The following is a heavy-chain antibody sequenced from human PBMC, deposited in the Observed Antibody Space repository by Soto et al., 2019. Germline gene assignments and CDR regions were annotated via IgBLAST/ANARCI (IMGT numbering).Heavy chain of an antibody. CDR3: ARDPVSSIATQVLVNGAFEI. Sequence: QVQLVESGGGVVQPGRSLRLSCAASGFTFSSYGMHWVRQAPGKGLEWVAVIWYDGSNKYYADSVKGRFTISRDNSKNTLYLQMNSLIAEDTAVYYCARDPVSSIATQVLVNGAFEIWGPGTMVTVSS. CDR2: IWYDGSNK. J-gene: IGHJ3*02. CDR1: GFTFSSYG. D-gene: IGHD6-6*01. V-gene: IGHV3-33*01.